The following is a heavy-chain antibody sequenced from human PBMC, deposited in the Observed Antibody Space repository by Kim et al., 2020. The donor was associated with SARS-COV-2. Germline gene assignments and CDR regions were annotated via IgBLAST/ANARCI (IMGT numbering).Heavy chain of an antibody. Sequence: GGSLRLSCAASGFTFNTYGIHWVRQAPGKGLEWVAVISYDGSHKYYADSVKGRFTVSRENSKNTVYLQMNSLRIEDTAVYYCAKSFSGSYFAYDYWGQGTLVTVSS. D-gene: IGHD1-26*01. CDR2: ISYDGSHK. CDR3: AKSFSGSYFAYDY. V-gene: IGHV3-30*18. J-gene: IGHJ4*02. CDR1: GFTFNTYG.